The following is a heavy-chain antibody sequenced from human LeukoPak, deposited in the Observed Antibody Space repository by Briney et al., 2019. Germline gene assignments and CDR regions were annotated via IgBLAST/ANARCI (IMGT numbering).Heavy chain of an antibody. D-gene: IGHD6-13*01. Sequence: PGRSLRLSCAASGFTFISYAMHWVRQAPGKGLEGVAVISCDGSNKYYADSVKGRFTISRDNSKNTLYLQMNSLRAEDTAVYYCARDLAAAGTSYYYYGMDVWGQGTTVTVSS. J-gene: IGHJ6*02. CDR1: GFTFISYA. V-gene: IGHV3-30-3*01. CDR2: ISCDGSNK. CDR3: ARDLAAAGTSYYYYGMDV.